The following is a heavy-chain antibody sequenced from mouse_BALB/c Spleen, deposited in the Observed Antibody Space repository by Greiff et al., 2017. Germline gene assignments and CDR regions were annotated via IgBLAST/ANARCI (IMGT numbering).Heavy chain of an antibody. CDR1: GFSLTGYG. D-gene: IGHD1-2*01. CDR3: ARDREPYYGYLYAMDY. CDR2: IWGDGST. J-gene: IGHJ4*01. V-gene: IGHV2-6-7*01. Sequence: QVQLKQSGPGLVAPSQSLSITCTVSGFSLTGYGVNWVRQPPGKGLEWLGMIWGDGSTDYNSALKSRLSISKDNSKSQVFLKMNSLQTDDTARYYCARDREPYYGYLYAMDYWGQGTSVTVSS.